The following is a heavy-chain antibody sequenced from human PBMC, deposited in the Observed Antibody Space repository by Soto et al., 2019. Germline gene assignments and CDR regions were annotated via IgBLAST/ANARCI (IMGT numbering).Heavy chain of an antibody. J-gene: IGHJ6*02. CDR1: GFTFSNYA. CDR2: ISGSGGST. V-gene: IGHV3-23*01. CDR3: AKDVIHYYYYAMDV. Sequence: EVLLLESGGGLVQPGGSLRLSCAASGFTFSNYAMSWVRQAPGRGLEWVSAISGSGGSTYYADSVKGHFTISRDNSKNTLYLQVNNLRAEDTAVYYCAKDVIHYYYYAMDVWGQGTTVAVSS. D-gene: IGHD2-21*01.